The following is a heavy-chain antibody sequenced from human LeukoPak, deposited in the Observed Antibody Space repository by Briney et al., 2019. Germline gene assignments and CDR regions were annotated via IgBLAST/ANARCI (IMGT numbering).Heavy chain of an antibody. Sequence: ASVKVSCKASGYTFTGYYMHWVRQAPGQGLEWMGWINPNSGGTNYAQKFQGRVTMTRDTSISTAYMELSRLGSDDTVVYYCARGNYYGSGSYQNWGQGTLVTVSS. CDR3: ARGNYYGSGSYQN. J-gene: IGHJ4*02. CDR1: GYTFTGYY. V-gene: IGHV1-2*02. D-gene: IGHD3-10*01. CDR2: INPNSGGT.